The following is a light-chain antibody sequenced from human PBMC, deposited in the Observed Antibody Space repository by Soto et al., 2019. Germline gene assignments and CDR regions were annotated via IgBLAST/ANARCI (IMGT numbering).Light chain of an antibody. CDR1: QSVNNNY. V-gene: IGKV3-20*01. Sequence: EVVLTQSPGTLSLSPGERATLSCRASQSVNNNYLAWYQQKPGQAPRLLIYVAASRATGIPARFSGSGSGTDFTLTISRLAPEDFAVYYCQQYGRSPPITFGQGTRLEIK. J-gene: IGKJ5*01. CDR3: QQYGRSPPIT. CDR2: VAA.